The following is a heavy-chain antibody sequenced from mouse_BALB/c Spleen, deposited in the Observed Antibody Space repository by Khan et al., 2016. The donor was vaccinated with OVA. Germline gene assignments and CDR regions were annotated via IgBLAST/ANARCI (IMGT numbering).Heavy chain of an antibody. CDR3: ARAVYFDY. J-gene: IGHJ2*01. V-gene: IGHV3-2*02. Sequence: EVQLQESGPGLVKPSQSLSLTCTVTGYSITSDYAWNWIRQFPGNTLECMGYISYSGSTSYNPSLKSRISITRDKSKNHFFLQLNSVTTEDTATYYCARAVYFDYWGQGTTLTVSS. CDR1: GYSITSDYA. CDR2: ISYSGST.